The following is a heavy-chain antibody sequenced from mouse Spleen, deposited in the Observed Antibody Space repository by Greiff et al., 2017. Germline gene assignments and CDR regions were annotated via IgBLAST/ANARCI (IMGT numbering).Heavy chain of an antibody. D-gene: IGHD2-13*01. Sequence: VQLQQSGAELVRPGSSVKISCKASGYAFSSYWMNWVKQRPGQGLEWIGQIYPGDGDTNYNGKFKGKATLTADKSSSTAYMQLSSLTSEDSAVYFCARYGDYPLWGQGTLVTVSA. CDR1: GYAFSSYW. J-gene: IGHJ3*01. CDR2: IYPGDGDT. V-gene: IGHV1-80*01. CDR3: ARYGDYPL.